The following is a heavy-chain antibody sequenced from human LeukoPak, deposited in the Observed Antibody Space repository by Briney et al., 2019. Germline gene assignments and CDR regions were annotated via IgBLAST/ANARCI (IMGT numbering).Heavy chain of an antibody. V-gene: IGHV4-61*02. J-gene: IGHJ4*02. D-gene: IGHD5-24*01. CDR2: IYTYESP. CDR3: ARIERDGYRLKFDY. CDR1: GGSISSGSYY. Sequence: PSQTLSLTCTVSGGSISSGSYYWSWIRQPAGKGLEWIGRIYTYESPNYNPSLKSRVTISVDTSKNQFSLKLSSVTAADTAVYYCARIERDGYRLKFDYWGQGTLVTVSS.